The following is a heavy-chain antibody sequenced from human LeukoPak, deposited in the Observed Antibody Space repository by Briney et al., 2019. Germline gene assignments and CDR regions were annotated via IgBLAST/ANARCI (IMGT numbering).Heavy chain of an antibody. Sequence: GASVKVSCKTSGYTFTGHYMHWVRQAPGQGLEWMGRINPNSGGTDYAQKFQGRVTMTRDTSISTAYMELSGPRSDDTAVYYCARDSSEGVRFLEWLAIDGMDVWGQGTTVTVSS. V-gene: IGHV1-2*06. CDR1: GYTFTGHY. D-gene: IGHD3-3*01. J-gene: IGHJ6*02. CDR2: INPNSGGT. CDR3: ARDSSEGVRFLEWLAIDGMDV.